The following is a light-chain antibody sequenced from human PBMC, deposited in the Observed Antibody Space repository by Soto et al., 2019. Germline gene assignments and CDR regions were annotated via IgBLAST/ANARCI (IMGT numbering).Light chain of an antibody. CDR3: QQYYSYLLT. J-gene: IGKJ4*01. Sequence: DILLTHSPDSLAVSLGERATINCKSSQSVLYSSNNKNYLAWYQQKPGQPPKLLIYWASTRESGVPDRFSGSGSGTDFTLTISSLQAEDVAVYYCQQYYSYLLTFGGGTKVDIK. CDR1: QSVLYSSNNKNY. CDR2: WAS. V-gene: IGKV4-1*01.